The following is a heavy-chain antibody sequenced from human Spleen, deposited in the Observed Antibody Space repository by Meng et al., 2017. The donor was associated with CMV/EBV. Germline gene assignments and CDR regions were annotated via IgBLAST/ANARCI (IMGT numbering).Heavy chain of an antibody. V-gene: IGHV3-30-3*01. J-gene: IGHJ5*02. CDR3: ARGTTIKVRTHNWFDP. CDR2: VSYDGTNK. Sequence: GESLKISCAASGFTFSSYVMNWVRQAPGKGLEWVAVVSYDGTNKYYADSVKGRFTISRDNSKNTVYLQMNSLRTEDTAVYYCARGTTIKVRTHNWFDPWGRGTLVTVSS. D-gene: IGHD4-11*01. CDR1: GFTFSSYV.